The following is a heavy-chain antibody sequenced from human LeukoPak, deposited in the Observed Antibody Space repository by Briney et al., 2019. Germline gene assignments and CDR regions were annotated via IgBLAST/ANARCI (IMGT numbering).Heavy chain of an antibody. D-gene: IGHD3-22*01. CDR3: ASQYLGTMIVVVPYFDY. V-gene: IGHV4-34*01. CDR1: GGSFSGYY. J-gene: IGHJ4*02. Sequence: SETLSLTCAVYGGSFSGYYWSWIRQPPGKGLEWIGEINHSGSTNYNPSLKSRVTISVDTSKNQFSLKLRSVTAADTAVYYCASQYLGTMIVVVPYFDYWGQGTLVTVSS. CDR2: INHSGST.